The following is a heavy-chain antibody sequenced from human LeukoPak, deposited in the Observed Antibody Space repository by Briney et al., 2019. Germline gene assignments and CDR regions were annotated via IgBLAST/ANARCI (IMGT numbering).Heavy chain of an antibody. CDR2: ISSSSSYI. CDR3: ARGGYYYDSRGCFDY. CDR1: GFTFSSYS. D-gene: IGHD3-22*01. Sequence: KSGGSLRLSCAASGFTFSSYSMNWVRQAPGKGLEWVSSISSSSSYIYYADSVKGRFTISRDNAKNSLYLQMNSLRAEDTAVYYCARGGYYYDSRGCFDYWGQGTLVTVSS. J-gene: IGHJ4*02. V-gene: IGHV3-21*01.